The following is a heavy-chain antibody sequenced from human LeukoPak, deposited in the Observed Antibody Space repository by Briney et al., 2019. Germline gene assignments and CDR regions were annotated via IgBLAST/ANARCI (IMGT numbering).Heavy chain of an antibody. CDR2: LNHSGST. D-gene: IGHD3-10*01. CDR3: ARDRRRPWFGEVFLSNWFDP. CDR1: GGSFSGYY. Sequence: SETLSLTCAVYGGSFSGYYWSWIRQPPGKGLEWIGELNHSGSTNYNPSLKSRVTISVDTSKNQFSLKLSSVTAADTAVYYCARDRRRPWFGEVFLSNWFDPWGQGTLVTVSS. V-gene: IGHV4-34*01. J-gene: IGHJ5*02.